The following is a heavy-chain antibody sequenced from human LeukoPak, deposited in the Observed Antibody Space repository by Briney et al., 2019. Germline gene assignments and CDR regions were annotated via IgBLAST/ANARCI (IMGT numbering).Heavy chain of an antibody. J-gene: IGHJ6*02. Sequence: PGGPLRLTCGASGVTVSNNHMTWVRQAPGKGLEWVSITYSNGTTYSADSVKGRFTISRDNSRNTLYVQMNSLRAEDTAVYFCARDRVEVTTSMLGGVKRTVTDYYGMDVWGQGTTVTVSS. CDR3: ARDRVEVTTSMLGGVKRTVTDYYGMDV. CDR1: GVTVSNNH. V-gene: IGHV3-53*01. CDR2: TYSNGTT. D-gene: IGHD3-16*01.